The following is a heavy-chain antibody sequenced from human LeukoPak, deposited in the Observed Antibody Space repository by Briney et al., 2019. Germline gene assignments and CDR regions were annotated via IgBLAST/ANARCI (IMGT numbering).Heavy chain of an antibody. V-gene: IGHV3-74*03. Sequence: GGSLRLSCTASGFSFSDYWMHWVRQTPGKGLVWVSRIRSDGADIQYADSVRGRFTISRDNAKSTLYLQMNSLRTEDTAVYFCVRNMVRGIVYFDSWGQGTLVTVSS. CDR1: GFSFSDYW. D-gene: IGHD3-10*01. CDR2: IRSDGADI. J-gene: IGHJ4*02. CDR3: VRNMVRGIVYFDS.